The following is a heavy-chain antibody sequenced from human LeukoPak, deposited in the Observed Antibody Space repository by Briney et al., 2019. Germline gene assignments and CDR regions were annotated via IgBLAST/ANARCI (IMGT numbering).Heavy chain of an antibody. CDR2: IKQDGSEK. D-gene: IGHD5-24*01. V-gene: IGHV3-7*01. J-gene: IGHJ4*02. CDR1: GFTFSSYW. Sequence: GGSLRLSCAASGFTFSSYWMSWVRQAPGKGLEWVANIKQDGSEKYYVDSVKGRFTISRDNAKNSLYLQMNSLRAEDTAVYYCARVGSARWLHGGSHFDYWGQGTLVTVSS. CDR3: ARVGSARWLHGGSHFDY.